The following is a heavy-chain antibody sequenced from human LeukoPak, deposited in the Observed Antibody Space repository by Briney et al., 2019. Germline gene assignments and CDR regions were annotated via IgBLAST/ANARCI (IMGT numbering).Heavy chain of an antibody. CDR2: IYPGDSDT. Sequence: WIRQPAGKGLEWMGIIYPGDSDTRYSPSFQGQVTISADKSISTAYLQWSSLKASDTAMYYCARVDYYDRSGYFDYWGQGTQVTVSS. D-gene: IGHD3-22*01. J-gene: IGHJ4*02. V-gene: IGHV5-51*01. CDR3: ARVDYYDRSGYFDY.